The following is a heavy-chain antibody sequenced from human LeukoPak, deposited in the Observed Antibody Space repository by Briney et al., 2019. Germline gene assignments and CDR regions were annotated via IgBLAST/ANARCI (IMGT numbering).Heavy chain of an antibody. CDR3: ARVSAVAPGY. J-gene: IGHJ4*02. V-gene: IGHV3-48*01. Sequence: GGSLRLSCAASGFTFSSYSMNWVRQAPGKGLEWVSYISSSSTIYYADSVKGRFTISRDNAKNSLYLQMNSLRAEDTAVYYCARVSAVAPGYWGQGTLVTVSS. D-gene: IGHD6-19*01. CDR1: GFTFSSYS. CDR2: ISSSSTI.